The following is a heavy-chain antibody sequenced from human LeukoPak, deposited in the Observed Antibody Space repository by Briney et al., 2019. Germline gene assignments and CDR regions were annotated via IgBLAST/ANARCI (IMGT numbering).Heavy chain of an antibody. D-gene: IGHD3-3*01. Sequence: SQTLSLTCTVSGGSISSGGYYWSWIRQHPGKGLEWIGYIYYSGSTYYNPSLKSRVTISVDTSKNQFSLKLSSVTAADTAVYYRARAPEWTYYFDYWGQGTLVTVSS. V-gene: IGHV4-31*03. CDR3: ARAPEWTYYFDY. J-gene: IGHJ4*02. CDR1: GGSISSGGYY. CDR2: IYYSGST.